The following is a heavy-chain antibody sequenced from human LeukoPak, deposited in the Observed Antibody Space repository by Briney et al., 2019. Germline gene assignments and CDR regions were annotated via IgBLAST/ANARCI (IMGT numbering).Heavy chain of an antibody. J-gene: IGHJ3*02. D-gene: IGHD3-9*01. CDR1: GFTFSTYS. CDR2: ISSSSSTI. Sequence: HPGGSLRLSCAASGFTFSTYSMNWVRQAPGKGLEWVSYISSSSSTIYYADSVKGRFTISRDNAKNSLYLQMNSLRAEDTAVYYCARDHLSGIRYFDGLPTLHAFDIWGQGTMVTVSS. V-gene: IGHV3-48*01. CDR3: ARDHLSGIRYFDGLPTLHAFDI.